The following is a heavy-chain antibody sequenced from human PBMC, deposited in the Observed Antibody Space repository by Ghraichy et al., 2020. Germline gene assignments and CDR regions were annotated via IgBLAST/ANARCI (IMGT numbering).Heavy chain of an antibody. CDR3: ATAGEFRADFFDY. D-gene: IGHD3-10*01. CDR2: FDPDDGET. CDR1: GYTFTKSS. J-gene: IGHJ4*02. V-gene: IGHV1-24*01. Sequence: ASVKVSCKVSGYTFTKSSMNWVRQAPGQGLEWMGGFDPDDGETIYAQKFQGRVTMTEDTSTDTAYMELSSLRSEDTAVYYCATAGEFRADFFDYWGQGTLVTVSS.